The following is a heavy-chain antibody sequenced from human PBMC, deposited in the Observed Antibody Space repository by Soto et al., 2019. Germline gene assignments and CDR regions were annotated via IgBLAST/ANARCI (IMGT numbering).Heavy chain of an antibody. CDR1: GFTFTSSA. CDR2: IVVGSGNT. D-gene: IGHD3-10*01. CDR3: AVVYRFGELFIDY. V-gene: IGHV1-58*01. J-gene: IGHJ4*02. Sequence: SVKVSCKASGFTFTSSAVQWVRQARGQRLEWIGWIVVGSGNTNYAQKFQERVTITRDMSTSTAYMELSSLRSEDTAVYYCAVVYRFGELFIDYWCQGTLVTVSS.